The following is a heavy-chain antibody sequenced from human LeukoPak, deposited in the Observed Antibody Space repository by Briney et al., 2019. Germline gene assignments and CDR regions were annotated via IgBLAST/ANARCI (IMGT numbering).Heavy chain of an antibody. CDR1: GYTFTNYD. Sequence: ASVKVSCKASGYTFTNYDINWVRQATGQGLEWMGWMNPNSGNTGYAQKFQGRVTTTRNTSISTAYMELSSLTSDDTAVYYCARGHRDNWLDPWGQGTLVTVSS. V-gene: IGHV1-8*01. CDR2: MNPNSGNT. CDR3: ARGHRDNWLDP. J-gene: IGHJ5*02.